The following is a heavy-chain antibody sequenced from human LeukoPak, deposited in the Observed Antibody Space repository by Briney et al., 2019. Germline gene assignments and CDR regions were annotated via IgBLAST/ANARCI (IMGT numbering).Heavy chain of an antibody. Sequence: ASVKVPCKASGYTFTSYAMNWVRQAPGQGLEWMGWINTNTGNPTYAQGFTGRFVFSLDTSVSTAYLQTSSLKAEDTAIYYCATDLKKGDSGCFDYWGQGTLVTVSS. CDR3: ATDLKKGDSGCFDY. V-gene: IGHV7-4-1*02. D-gene: IGHD6-19*01. CDR2: INTNTGNP. CDR1: GYTFTSYA. J-gene: IGHJ4*02.